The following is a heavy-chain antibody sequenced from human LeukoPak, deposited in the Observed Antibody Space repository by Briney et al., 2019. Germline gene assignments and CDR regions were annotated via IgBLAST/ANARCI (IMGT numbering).Heavy chain of an antibody. J-gene: IGHJ5*02. CDR2: IHHTWSP. Sequence: SETLSLTCAVSGASMSRDNWWSWVRQSPGKGLEWIGEIHHTWSPNYNPSLKSRVTMSVDTSKNQFSLKLSSVTAADTAVYYCARAGPFYNWNDLNWFDPWGQGTLVTVSS. CDR3: ARAGPFYNWNDLNWFDP. CDR1: GASMSRDNW. V-gene: IGHV4-4*02. D-gene: IGHD1-20*01.